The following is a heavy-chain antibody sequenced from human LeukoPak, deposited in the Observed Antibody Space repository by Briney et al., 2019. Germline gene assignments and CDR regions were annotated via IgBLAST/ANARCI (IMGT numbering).Heavy chain of an antibody. CDR2: IRYDGSNK. Sequence: GGSLRLSCAASGFTFSSYGMHWVRQAPGKGLEWVAFIRYDGSNKYYADSVKGRFTISRDNSKNTLYLQMNSLRAEDTAVYFCARDYSSSSLNLDYWGQGTLVTVSS. V-gene: IGHV3-30*02. D-gene: IGHD2-2*01. J-gene: IGHJ4*02. CDR3: ARDYSSSSLNLDY. CDR1: GFTFSSYG.